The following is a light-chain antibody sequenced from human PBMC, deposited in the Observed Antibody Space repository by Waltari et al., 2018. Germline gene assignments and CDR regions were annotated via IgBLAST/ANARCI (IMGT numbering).Light chain of an antibody. J-gene: IGLJ2*01. V-gene: IGLV1-40*01. CDR3: QTYDTSLSASAV. CDR1: HSNIGAIYD. Sequence: QSVLTQPPSVSGAPGQTVTISCTGSHSNIGAIYDVHWYQQLPGTAPKLPIAGNNNRPSGVPDRFSASKSGTSASLVITGLQAEDEADYYCQTYDTSLSASAVFGGGTRLTVL. CDR2: GNN.